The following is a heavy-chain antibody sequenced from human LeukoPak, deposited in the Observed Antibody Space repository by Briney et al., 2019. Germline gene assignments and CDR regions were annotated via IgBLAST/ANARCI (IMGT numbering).Heavy chain of an antibody. CDR1: GYSLGIYK. CDR2: ISSSGSA. CDR3: ARGGDRSFDY. J-gene: IGHJ4*02. D-gene: IGHD3-10*01. V-gene: IGHV4-4*09. Sequence: SETLSLTCSVTGYSLGIYKWSWIRQPPGKGLEWIAHISSSGSAIYYPSFMSRVSMLVDTSKNQFSLRLTSVTAADTAVYYCARGGDRSFDYWGQGTLVTVSS.